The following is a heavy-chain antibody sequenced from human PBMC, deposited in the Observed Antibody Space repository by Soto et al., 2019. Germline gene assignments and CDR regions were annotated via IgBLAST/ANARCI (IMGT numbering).Heavy chain of an antibody. V-gene: IGHV3-7*01. CDR1: GFTFGSYW. Sequence: TGGSLRLSCAVSGFTFGSYWMNWVRLIPGKGLEWVAYIKPDGSATYYVDSVKGRFTISRDNAKNSLYLQMNSLRVEDTSVYYCARAGYCGPGCYYYFDYWGQGTQVTVS. D-gene: IGHD2-21*02. J-gene: IGHJ4*02. CDR3: ARAGYCGPGCYYYFDY. CDR2: IKPDGSAT.